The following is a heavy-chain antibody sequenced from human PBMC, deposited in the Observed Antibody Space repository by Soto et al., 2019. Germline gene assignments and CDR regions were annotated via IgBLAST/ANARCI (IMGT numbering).Heavy chain of an antibody. D-gene: IGHD6-19*01. CDR1: GFTFSNAW. CDR2: IKSKTDGGTT. J-gene: IGHJ5*02. CDR3: TTGSIGWSQGGFDP. Sequence: EVQLVESGGGLVKPGGSLRLSCAASGFTFSNAWMSWVRQAPGKGLEWVGRIKSKTDGGTTDYAAPVKGRFTISRDDSKITLYLQMNSLKTEDTAVYYCTTGSIGWSQGGFDPWGQGTLVTVSS. V-gene: IGHV3-15*05.